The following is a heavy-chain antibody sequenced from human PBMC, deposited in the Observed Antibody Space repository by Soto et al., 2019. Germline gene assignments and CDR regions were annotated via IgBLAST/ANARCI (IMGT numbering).Heavy chain of an antibody. CDR3: ARAGSTWRYFFVY. J-gene: IGHJ4*02. V-gene: IGHV4-59*01. Sequence: PSETLSLTCTVSGGSINSYYWSWIRQSPGKGLEWIGYVYYSGTTYYNPSLQSRVTISVDTSKKQFSLKVRSVTAADTAIYFCARAGSTWRYFFVYGGQGSLVTVSS. D-gene: IGHD2-2*01. CDR1: GGSINSYY. CDR2: VYYSGTT.